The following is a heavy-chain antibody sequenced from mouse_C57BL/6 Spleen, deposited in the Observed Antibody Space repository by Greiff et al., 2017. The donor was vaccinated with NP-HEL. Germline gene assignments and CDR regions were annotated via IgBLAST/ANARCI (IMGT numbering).Heavy chain of an antibody. V-gene: IGHV1-69*01. CDR2: IDPSDSYT. CDR3: ARRADYYGSSNYWYFDV. Sequence: QVQLQQPGAELVMPGASVKLSCKASGYTFTSYWMHWVKQRPGQGLEWIGEIDPSDSYTNYNQKFKGKSTLTVDKSSSTAYMQLSSLTSEDSAVYYCARRADYYGSSNYWYFDVWGTGTTVTVSS. J-gene: IGHJ1*03. CDR1: GYTFTSYW. D-gene: IGHD1-1*01.